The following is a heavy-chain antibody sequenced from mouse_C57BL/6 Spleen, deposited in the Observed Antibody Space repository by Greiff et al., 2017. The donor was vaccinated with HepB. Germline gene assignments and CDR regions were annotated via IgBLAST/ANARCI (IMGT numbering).Heavy chain of an antibody. Sequence: QVQLKESGAELVKPGASVKLSCKASGYTFTSYWMQWVKQRPGQGLEWIGEIDPSDSYTNYNQKFKGKATLTVDTSSSTAYMQLSSLTSEDSAVYYCARRALRTPWFAYWGQGTLVTVSA. CDR1: GYTFTSYW. D-gene: IGHD2-12*01. J-gene: IGHJ3*01. CDR2: IDPSDSYT. CDR3: ARRALRTPWFAY. V-gene: IGHV1-50*01.